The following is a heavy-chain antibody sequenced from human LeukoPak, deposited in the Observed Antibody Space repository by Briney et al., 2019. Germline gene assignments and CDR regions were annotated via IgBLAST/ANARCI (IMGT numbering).Heavy chain of an antibody. CDR3: ARTGSTVTMLYPFDH. CDR1: GGSIRSYY. CDR2: IYYSGST. Sequence: PSETLSLTCTVSGGSIRSYYWRWIRQPPGKALEWIGYIYYSGSTNYNPSLKSRVSISVDTSKNQFSLKLSSVTAADTAVYYCARTGSTVTMLYPFDHWGQGTLVTVSS. D-gene: IGHD4-17*01. V-gene: IGHV4-59*01. J-gene: IGHJ4*02.